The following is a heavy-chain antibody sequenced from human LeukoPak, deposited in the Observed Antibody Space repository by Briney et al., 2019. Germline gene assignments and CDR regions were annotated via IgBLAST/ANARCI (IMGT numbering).Heavy chain of an antibody. V-gene: IGHV3-11*01. CDR2: ISSNGNTI. J-gene: IGHJ4*02. Sequence: GGSLRLSCAASGFTFSDYYMSWIRQAPGKGLEWVSYISSNGNTIYYADSVRGRFTISRDNAKRSLYLQMNSLRAEDTAVYYCARTVGASEGVDYWDQGTLVTVSS. D-gene: IGHD1-26*01. CDR3: ARTVGASEGVDY. CDR1: GFTFSDYY.